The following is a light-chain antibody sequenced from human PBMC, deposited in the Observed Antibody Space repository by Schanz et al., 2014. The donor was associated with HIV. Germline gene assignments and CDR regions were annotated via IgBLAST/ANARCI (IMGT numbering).Light chain of an antibody. CDR3: SSYAGSNNVV. Sequence: QSALTQPPSASGSPGQSVTISCTGTSSDVGGHNYVSWYQHHPGKAPKLIIFEVSERPSGVPDRFSGSKSGNTASLTVSGLQAEDEADYYCSSYAGSNNVVFGGGTKLTVL. CDR2: EVS. CDR1: SSDVGGHNY. J-gene: IGLJ2*01. V-gene: IGLV2-8*01.